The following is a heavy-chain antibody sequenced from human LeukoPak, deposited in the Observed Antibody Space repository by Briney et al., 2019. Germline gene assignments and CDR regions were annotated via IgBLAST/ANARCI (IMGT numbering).Heavy chain of an antibody. CDR1: GYTFTSYY. CDR3: ARTGDSITGTYDAFDI. CDR2: INPSGGST. V-gene: IGHV1-46*01. J-gene: IGHJ3*02. Sequence: ASVKVSCKASGYTFTSYYMHWVRQAPGQGLEWMGIINPSGGSTSYAQKFQGRVTMTRDTSTSTVYMELSSLRSEDTAVYYCARTGDSITGTYDAFDIWGQGTMVTVSS. D-gene: IGHD1-7*01.